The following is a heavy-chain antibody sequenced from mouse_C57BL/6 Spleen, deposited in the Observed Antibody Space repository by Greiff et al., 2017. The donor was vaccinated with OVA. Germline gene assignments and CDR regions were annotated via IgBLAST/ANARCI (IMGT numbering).Heavy chain of an antibody. J-gene: IGHJ4*01. CDR1: GYTFTDYE. CDR3: TRAEGAMDY. Sequence: VQLQQSGAELVRPGASVTLSCKASGYTFTDYEMHWVKQTPVHGLEWIGAIDPETGGTAYNQKFKGKAILTADKSSSTSYMELRSLTSEDSAVYYCTRAEGAMDYWGQGTSVTVSS. CDR2: IDPETGGT. V-gene: IGHV1-15*01.